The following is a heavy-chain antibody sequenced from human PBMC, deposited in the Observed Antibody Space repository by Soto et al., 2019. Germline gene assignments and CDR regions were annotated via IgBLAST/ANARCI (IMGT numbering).Heavy chain of an antibody. CDR3: ARQHCSGGSCHLDY. J-gene: IGHJ4*02. D-gene: IGHD2-15*01. CDR2: IYYSGST. Sequence: PSETLSLTCPVAGGSLSSYYLSWIRQPPGKGLEWIGYIYYSGSTNYNPSLKSRVTISVDTSKNQFSLKLSSVTAADTAVYYCARQHCSGGSCHLDYWGQGTLVTVSS. V-gene: IGHV4-59*08. CDR1: GGSLSSYY.